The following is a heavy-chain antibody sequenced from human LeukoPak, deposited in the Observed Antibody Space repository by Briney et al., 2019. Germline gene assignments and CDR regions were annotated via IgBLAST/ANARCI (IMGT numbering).Heavy chain of an antibody. CDR1: GYTFTSYG. J-gene: IGHJ1*01. Sequence: AAVKVSCKAAGYTFTSYGISLVRQAPGQGLEWMGWISAYNGNTNYAQKLQRRVTMTTDTSTSTDSMELRRLRSDDTAVYYCARAPVYGDPLEYFKHWGQGTLVTVSS. CDR3: ARAPVYGDPLEYFKH. V-gene: IGHV1-18*01. CDR2: ISAYNGNT. D-gene: IGHD4-17*01.